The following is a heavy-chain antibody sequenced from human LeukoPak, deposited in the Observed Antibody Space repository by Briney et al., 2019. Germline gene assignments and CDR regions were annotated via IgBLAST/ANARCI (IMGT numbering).Heavy chain of an antibody. CDR2: MNPNNGDS. CDR1: GYTFTNYH. J-gene: IGHJ4*02. V-gene: IGHV1-8*03. Sequence: ASVTVSCKASGYTFTNYHINWVRQATGQGLEWMGWMNPNNGDSGYAQKFQGRVTITRDTSISTSYMELRSLRPVDTAVYFCARTTSFTASGYDYWGQGTLVTVSS. D-gene: IGHD6-25*01. CDR3: ARTTSFTASGYDY.